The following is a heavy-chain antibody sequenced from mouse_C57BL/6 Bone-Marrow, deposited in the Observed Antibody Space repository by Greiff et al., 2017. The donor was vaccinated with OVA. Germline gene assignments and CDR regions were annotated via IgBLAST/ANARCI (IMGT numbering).Heavy chain of an antibody. V-gene: IGHV5-17*01. Sequence: EVKVVESGGGLVKPGGSLKLSCAASGFTFSDYGMHWVRPAPEKGLEWVAYISSGSSTIYYADTVKGRFTISRDNAKNTLFLQMTSLRSEDTAMYYCARREVWLRLDWYFDVWGTGTTVTVSS. CDR2: ISSGSSTI. CDR3: ARREVWLRLDWYFDV. D-gene: IGHD2-2*01. J-gene: IGHJ1*03. CDR1: GFTFSDYG.